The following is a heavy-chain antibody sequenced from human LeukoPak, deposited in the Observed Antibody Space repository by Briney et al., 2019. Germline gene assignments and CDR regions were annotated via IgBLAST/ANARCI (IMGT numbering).Heavy chain of an antibody. CDR2: IYPGDSNT. Sequence: GESLKFPCKSSGYSSTSYWIAWVRWMRGKPLKCMGIIYPGDSNTRYSPSFQGQVTTPADKSVTTAYLQWSSLKDSDTAKYFCARLDGGVNLLGDALDVWGQGTMVTVPS. V-gene: IGHV5-51*01. D-gene: IGHD3-16*01. CDR3: ARLDGGVNLLGDALDV. CDR1: GYSSTSYW. J-gene: IGHJ3*01.